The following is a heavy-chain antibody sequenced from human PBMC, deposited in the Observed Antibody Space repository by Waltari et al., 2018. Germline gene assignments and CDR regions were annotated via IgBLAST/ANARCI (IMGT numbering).Heavy chain of an antibody. CDR3: ARLGQWLVWGYYFDY. V-gene: IGHV4-39*01. Sequence: QLQLQESGPGLVKPSETLSLTCTVSGGSISSSSYYWGWIRQPPGKGLEWIGSIYYSGSTYYNPSLKSRVTISVDTSKNQFSLKLSSVTAADTAVYYCARLGQWLVWGYYFDYWGQEPWSPSPQ. J-gene: IGHJ4*01. D-gene: IGHD6-19*01. CDR1: GGSISSSSYY. CDR2: IYYSGST.